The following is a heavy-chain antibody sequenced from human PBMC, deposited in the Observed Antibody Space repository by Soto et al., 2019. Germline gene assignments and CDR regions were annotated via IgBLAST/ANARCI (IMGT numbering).Heavy chain of an antibody. V-gene: IGHV1-18*01. CDR2: ISAYNGNT. D-gene: IGHD3-22*01. J-gene: IGHJ5*02. CDR3: ARDGYFDSSGYYRA. CDR1: GYTFTSYG. Sequence: QVQLVQSVAEVKKPGASVKVSCKASGYTFTSYGISWVRQDPGQGREWMGWISAYNGNTNYAQKFQGRVTMTTDTSTSTAYMELRSLRSDDTAVSYCARDGYFDSSGYYRAWGQGTLVTVSS.